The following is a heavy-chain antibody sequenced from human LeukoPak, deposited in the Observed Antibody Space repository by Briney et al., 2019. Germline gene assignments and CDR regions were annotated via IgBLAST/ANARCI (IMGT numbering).Heavy chain of an antibody. CDR2: IYTSGYT. D-gene: IGHD5-24*01. V-gene: IGHV4-4*07. CDR3: ARDPMATTGSFDY. CDR1: GGSISSYF. Sequence: SETLSLTCTVSGGSISSYFWNWIRQPAGKGLEWIGLIYTSGYTSYKPSLKSRVTMSIDTSKNQFSLSLRSVAAADTAVYYCARDPMATTGSFDYWGQGTLVTVSS. J-gene: IGHJ4*02.